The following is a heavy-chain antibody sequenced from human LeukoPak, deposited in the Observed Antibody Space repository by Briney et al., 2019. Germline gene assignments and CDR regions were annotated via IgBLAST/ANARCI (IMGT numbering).Heavy chain of an antibody. CDR3: AKVMVDTAMVDWFDP. CDR2: IWYDGSNK. V-gene: IGHV3-30*02. CDR1: GFTFSSYG. Sequence: QAGGSLRLSCAASGFTFSSYGMHWVRQAPGKGLEWVAVIWYDGSNKYYADSVKGRFTISRDNSKNTLYLQMNSLRAEDTAVYYCAKVMVDTAMVDWFDPWGQGTLVTVSS. D-gene: IGHD5-18*01. J-gene: IGHJ5*02.